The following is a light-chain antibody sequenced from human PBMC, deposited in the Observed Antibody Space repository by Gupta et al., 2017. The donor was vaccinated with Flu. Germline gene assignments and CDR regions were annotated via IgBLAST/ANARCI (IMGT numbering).Light chain of an antibody. Sequence: GDRVTITCRASHVIGSNLNWYQQKPGRAPELLISATSTLQSGVPSRFSGSGSRTDFTLSVSSLQPEDSATYFCQQSHTVPYTFGQGTKLEIK. CDR3: QQSHTVPYT. J-gene: IGKJ2*01. CDR2: ATS. CDR1: HVIGSN. V-gene: IGKV1-39*01.